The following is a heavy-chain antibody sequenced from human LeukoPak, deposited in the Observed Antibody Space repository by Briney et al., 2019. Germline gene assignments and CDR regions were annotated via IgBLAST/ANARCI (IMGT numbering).Heavy chain of an antibody. CDR3: ARGASGSYPYNWFDP. D-gene: IGHD1-26*01. CDR2: IYYSGST. J-gene: IGHJ5*02. V-gene: IGHV4-39*07. Sequence: PSETLSLTCTVSGGSISSSSYYWGWIRQPPGKGLEWIGSIYYSGSTYYNPSLKSRVTISVDTSKNQFSLKLSSVPAADTAAYYCARGASGSYPYNWFDPWGQGTLVTVSS. CDR1: GGSISSSSYY.